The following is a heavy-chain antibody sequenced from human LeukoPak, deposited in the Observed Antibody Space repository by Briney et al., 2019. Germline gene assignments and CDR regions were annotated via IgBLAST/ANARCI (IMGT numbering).Heavy chain of an antibody. V-gene: IGHV5-51*01. CDR1: GYSFTSYW. D-gene: IGHD3-22*01. Sequence: PGESLKISCKGSGYSFTSYWIGWVRQMPGKGLEWMGIIYPGDSDTRYSPSFQGQVTISADKSISTAYLQWSSLKASDTAMYYCARLDDDSSGYPYFDYWGQGTLVTVSS. J-gene: IGHJ4*02. CDR3: ARLDDDSSGYPYFDY. CDR2: IYPGDSDT.